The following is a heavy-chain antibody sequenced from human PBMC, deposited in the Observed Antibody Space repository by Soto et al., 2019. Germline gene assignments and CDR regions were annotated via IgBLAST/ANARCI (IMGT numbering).Heavy chain of an antibody. D-gene: IGHD3-22*01. CDR2: IIPLFGTA. CDR3: ARALPRGTMIVFENVNYGMDV. V-gene: IGHV1-69*01. J-gene: IGHJ6*02. CDR1: GGTFSKYA. Sequence: QEQLVQSGAEVKNPGSSVKVSCKASGGTFSKYAFSWVRQAPGQGLEWMGGIIPLFGTADYAQRFQGRVTITSDESTTTTYMELSSIRSEDTAVYYCARALPRGTMIVFENVNYGMDVWGQGTTVTVSS.